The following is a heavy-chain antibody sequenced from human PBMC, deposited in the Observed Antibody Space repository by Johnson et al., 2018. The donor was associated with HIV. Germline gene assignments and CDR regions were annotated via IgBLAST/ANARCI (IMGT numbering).Heavy chain of an antibody. J-gene: IGHJ3*02. Sequence: QVQLVESGGGLVQPGGSLRLSCAASGFTFSSYGMHWVRQAPGKGLEWVAVISYDGSNKYYADSVKGRFTISRDSSKNTLYLQMNSLRAEDMAVYYCAKSSGWGHDAFDIWGQGTMVTVSS. CDR2: ISYDGSNK. CDR1: GFTFSSYG. D-gene: IGHD6-19*01. CDR3: AKSSGWGHDAFDI. V-gene: IGHV3-30*18.